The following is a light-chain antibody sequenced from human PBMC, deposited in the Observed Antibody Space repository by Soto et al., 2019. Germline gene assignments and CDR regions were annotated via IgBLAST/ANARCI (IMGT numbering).Light chain of an antibody. J-gene: IGLJ1*01. V-gene: IGLV2-8*01. CDR3: SSYAGNNIYV. CDR1: SSDVGAYNY. Sequence: QSALTQPPSASGSPGQSVTISCTGSSSDVGAYNYVAWYQQRPGKAPKLMISGVNKRPSGVPDRFSGSKSGNTASLTVSGLQAEDEADYYCSSYAGNNIYVFGAGTKLTVL. CDR2: GVN.